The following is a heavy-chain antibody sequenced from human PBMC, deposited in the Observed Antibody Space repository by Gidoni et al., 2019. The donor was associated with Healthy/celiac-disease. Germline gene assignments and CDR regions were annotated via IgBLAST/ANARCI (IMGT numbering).Heavy chain of an antibody. D-gene: IGHD6-6*01. V-gene: IGHV4-59*01. CDR3: ARSGQLARTYYYGMDV. J-gene: IGHJ6*02. CDR2: IYYSGST. CDR1: GGSISSYY. Sequence: QVQLQESSPGLVKPSETLSLTCTVSGGSISSYYWSWIRQPPGKGLEWIGYIYYSGSTNYNPSLKSRVTISVDTSKNQFSLKLSSVTAADTAVYYCARSGQLARTYYYGMDVWGQGTTVTVSS.